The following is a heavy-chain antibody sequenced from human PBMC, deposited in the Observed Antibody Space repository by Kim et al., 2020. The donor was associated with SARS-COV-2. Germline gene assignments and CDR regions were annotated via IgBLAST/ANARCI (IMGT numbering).Heavy chain of an antibody. Sequence: SETLSLTCAVYGGSFSGYYWSWIRQPPGKGLEWIGEINHSGSTNYNPSLKSRVTISVDTSKNQFSLKLSSVTAADTAVYYCAGGLHYDFWSGYYTGSFDYWGQGTLVTVSS. CDR1: GGSFSGYY. V-gene: IGHV4-34*01. D-gene: IGHD3-3*01. CDR3: AGGLHYDFWSGYYTGSFDY. CDR2: INHSGST. J-gene: IGHJ4*02.